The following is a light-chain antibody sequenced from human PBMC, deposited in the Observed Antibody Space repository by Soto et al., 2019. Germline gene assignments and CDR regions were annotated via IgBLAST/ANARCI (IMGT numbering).Light chain of an antibody. CDR3: QQRSNWPT. CDR1: QSISSY. J-gene: IGKJ5*01. Sequence: EIVLTQSPATLSLSPGERATLSCRASQSISSYLAWYHQKPGQAPRLLIYDASNRATGIPTRFSGSWSGTDFTLIISSLEPEDFAVYYCQQRSNWPTFGQGTRLEI. CDR2: DAS. V-gene: IGKV3-11*01.